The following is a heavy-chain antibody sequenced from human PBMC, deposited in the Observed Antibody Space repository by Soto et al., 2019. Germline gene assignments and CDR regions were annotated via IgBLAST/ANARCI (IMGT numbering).Heavy chain of an antibody. Sequence: QLQLQESGPGLVKPSETLSLTCTVSGGSISSSSYYWGWIRQPPGKGLEWIGSIYYSGSTYYNPSLKSRVTISVDTSKNQFSLKLSSVTAADTAVYYCARRYSGSAGNWFDPWGQGTLVTVSS. D-gene: IGHD1-26*01. CDR3: ARRYSGSAGNWFDP. CDR2: IYYSGST. J-gene: IGHJ5*02. V-gene: IGHV4-39*01. CDR1: GGSISSSSYY.